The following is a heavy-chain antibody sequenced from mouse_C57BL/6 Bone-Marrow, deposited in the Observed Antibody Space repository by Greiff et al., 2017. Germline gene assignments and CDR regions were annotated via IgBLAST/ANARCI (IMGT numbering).Heavy chain of an antibody. V-gene: IGHV1-54*01. CDR2: INPGSGGT. D-gene: IGHD2-2*01. CDR1: GYAFTNYL. CDR3: ARSVVTKNYYAMDY. J-gene: IGHJ4*01. Sequence: VQLQQSGAELVRPGTSVKVSCKASGYAFTNYLIEWVKQRPGQGLEWIGVINPGSGGTNYNEKFKGKATLTADKSSSTAYMQLSSLTSEDSAVYFCARSVVTKNYYAMDYWGQGTSVTVSS.